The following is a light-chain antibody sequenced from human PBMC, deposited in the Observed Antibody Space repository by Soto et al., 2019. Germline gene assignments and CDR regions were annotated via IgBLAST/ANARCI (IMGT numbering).Light chain of an antibody. CDR1: QGVTTY. Sequence: IFLTQSPATLSLSPGERATLSCRASQGVTTYLAWYQQKPGQAPRLLIYGASTRATGVSPRFSGSGSGTEFTLTISSLQSEDAAVYYCQQYDKWPPSTFGQGTKVEIK. V-gene: IGKV3-15*01. CDR2: GAS. J-gene: IGKJ1*01. CDR3: QQYDKWPPST.